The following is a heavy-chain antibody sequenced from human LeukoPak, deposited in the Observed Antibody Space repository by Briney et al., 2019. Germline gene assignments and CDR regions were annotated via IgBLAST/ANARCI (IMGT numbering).Heavy chain of an antibody. V-gene: IGHV4-31*03. CDR3: ARGELIAAAAHDGFDI. Sequence: PSETLSLTCTVSGGAISGGYYWGWIRQPPGKGLEWIGYIYYSGNPFYNPSLRSRVTLSVDTSKSQFSLRLTSMTAADTAVYYCARGELIAAAAHDGFDIWGQETMVTVSS. CDR1: GGAISGGYY. D-gene: IGHD2-15*01. J-gene: IGHJ3*02. CDR2: IYYSGNP.